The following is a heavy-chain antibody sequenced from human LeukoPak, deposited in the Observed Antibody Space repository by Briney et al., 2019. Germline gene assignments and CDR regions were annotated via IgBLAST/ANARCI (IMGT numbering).Heavy chain of an antibody. J-gene: IGHJ4*02. CDR3: ATSYDSSGNN. V-gene: IGHV3-7*01. D-gene: IGHD3-22*01. CDR2: IKQDGSAK. Sequence: GGSLRLSCAASGFTFSIFSIGWVRHAPGEGLEWVANIKQDGSAKYYVDSVKGRFTISRDNARNSLYLEMNNLRAEDTAIYYCATSYDSSGNNWGQGTLVTVSS. CDR1: GFTFSIFS.